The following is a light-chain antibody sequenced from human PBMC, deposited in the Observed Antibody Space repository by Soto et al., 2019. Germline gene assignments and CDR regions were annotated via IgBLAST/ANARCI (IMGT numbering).Light chain of an antibody. J-gene: IGKJ1*01. CDR3: QQYNNWPPWT. V-gene: IGKV3-15*01. Sequence: EIVMTQSPATLSVSPGERATLSCRASQSVSSNLAWYQQKPGQAPRLLIYGASTRATGIPARFSGSGSGTEFTLTISSLQSEDFAAYYCQQYNNWPPWTFGQGTKVDNK. CDR1: QSVSSN. CDR2: GAS.